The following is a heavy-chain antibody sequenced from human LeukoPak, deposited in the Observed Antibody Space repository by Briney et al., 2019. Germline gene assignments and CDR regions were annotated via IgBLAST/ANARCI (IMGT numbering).Heavy chain of an antibody. Sequence: SETLSLTCTVSGDSINSYYWSWIRQPPGKGLEWIGYIYYSGRTNYNPSLKSRVTISVDTSKNQFSLKLSSVTAADTAVYYCARGYYYGSGSYYNANWFDPWGQGTLVTVSS. D-gene: IGHD3-10*01. CDR3: ARGYYYGSGSYYNANWFDP. CDR1: GDSINSYY. CDR2: IYYSGRT. V-gene: IGHV4-59*01. J-gene: IGHJ5*02.